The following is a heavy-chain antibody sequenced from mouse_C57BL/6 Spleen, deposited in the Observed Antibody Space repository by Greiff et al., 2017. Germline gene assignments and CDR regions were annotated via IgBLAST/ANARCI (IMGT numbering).Heavy chain of an antibody. D-gene: IGHD1-1*01. CDR2: IWRGGST. J-gene: IGHJ1*03. CDR3: AKNRGNTVVAGGYFDV. V-gene: IGHV2-5*01. CDR1: GFSLTSYG. Sequence: QVQLQQSGPGLVQPSQSLSITCTVSGFSLTSYGVHWVRQSPGKGLEWLGVIWRGGSTDYNAAFMSRLSITKDNSKSQIFFKMNSLQADDTAIYYCAKNRGNTVVAGGYFDVWGTGTTVTVSS.